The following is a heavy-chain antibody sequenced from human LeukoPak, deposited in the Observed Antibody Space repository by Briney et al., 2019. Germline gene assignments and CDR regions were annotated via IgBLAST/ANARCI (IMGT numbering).Heavy chain of an antibody. V-gene: IGHV4-34*01. CDR2: INHSGST. CDR3: ARTTEGYCRGRSCYSYYYYMDV. J-gene: IGHJ6*03. CDR1: GGSFSGYY. Sequence: SETLSLTCAVYGGSFSGYYWSWIRQPPGKGLEWIGEINHSGSTNYNPSPKSRVTISVDTSKNQFSLKLSSVTAADKAVYYCARTTEGYCRGRSCYSYYYYMDVWGKGTTVTVSS. D-gene: IGHD2-15*01.